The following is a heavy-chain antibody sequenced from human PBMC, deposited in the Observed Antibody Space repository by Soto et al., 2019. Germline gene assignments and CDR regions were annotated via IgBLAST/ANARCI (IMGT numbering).Heavy chain of an antibody. CDR2: ISAYNGNT. V-gene: IGHV1-18*01. CDR1: GYTFTSYG. Sequence: QVQLVQSGAEVKKPGASVKVSCKASGYTFTSYGISWVRQAPGQGLEWMGWISAYNGNTNYAQKLQGRVTMTTDTSTSTAYSELGSLRSDDTALYYCARGGVEWELLWDYYYYGMDVWGQGTTVTVSS. J-gene: IGHJ6*02. D-gene: IGHD1-26*01. CDR3: ARGGVEWELLWDYYYYGMDV.